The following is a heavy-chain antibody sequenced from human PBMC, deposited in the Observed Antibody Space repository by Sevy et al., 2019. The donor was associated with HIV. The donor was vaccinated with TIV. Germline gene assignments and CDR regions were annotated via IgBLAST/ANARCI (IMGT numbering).Heavy chain of an antibody. CDR2: ISDGGTVT. Sequence: GGSLRLSCVVSGFTFSRYAMNWVRQAPGKGLEWVAGISDGGTVTYYAESVKGRFTMSRDTSKNTVYVEMNSLRVEDTAVYYCAKEAKEYCSGGSCYGSTFDYWGQGTLVTVSS. CDR1: GFTFSRYA. V-gene: IGHV3-23*01. D-gene: IGHD2-15*01. J-gene: IGHJ4*02. CDR3: AKEAKEYCSGGSCYGSTFDY.